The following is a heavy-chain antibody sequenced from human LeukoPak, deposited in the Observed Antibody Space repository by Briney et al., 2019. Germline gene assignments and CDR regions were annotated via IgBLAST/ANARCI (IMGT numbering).Heavy chain of an antibody. CDR3: ARDFCDSSSPCGVDY. J-gene: IGHJ4*02. CDR2: IYHSGST. D-gene: IGHD6-13*01. V-gene: IGHV4-38-2*02. CDR1: GYSISSGYY. Sequence: SETLSLTCTVSGYSISSGYYWGWIRQPPGKGLEWIGSIYHSGSTYYNPSLKSRVTISVDTSKNQFSLKLSSVTAADTAVYYCARDFCDSSSPCGVDYSRQGTLVTVSS.